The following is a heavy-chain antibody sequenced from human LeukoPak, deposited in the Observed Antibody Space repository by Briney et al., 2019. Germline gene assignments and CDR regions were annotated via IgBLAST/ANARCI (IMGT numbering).Heavy chain of an antibody. J-gene: IGHJ4*02. CDR2: IIPIFGIA. CDR1: GGTFSSYA. CDR3: ARDLAKDYYDSSGHPPDY. Sequence: SVKVSCKASGGTFSSYAISWVRQAPGQGLEWMGRIIPIFGIANYAQKFQGRVTITADKSTSTAYMELSSLRSEDTAVYYCARDLAKDYYDSSGHPPDYWGQGTLVTVSS. D-gene: IGHD3-22*01. V-gene: IGHV1-69*04.